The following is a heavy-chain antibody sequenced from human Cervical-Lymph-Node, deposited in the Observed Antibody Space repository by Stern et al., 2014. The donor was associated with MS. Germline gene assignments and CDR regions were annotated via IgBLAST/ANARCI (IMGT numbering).Heavy chain of an antibody. CDR2: INPSTGST. Sequence: VHLVESGTEVKKSGASVRISCKASGYTFTIYYLHWVRQAPGQGLEWLGIINPSTGSTAYAQKFQDRVTMTNDTSTSTVYLEMSSLISEDTAVYYCARQNMVRGVTELDFWGQGTLVTVSS. CDR1: GYTFTIYY. V-gene: IGHV1-46*01. CDR3: ARQNMVRGVTELDF. J-gene: IGHJ4*02. D-gene: IGHD3-10*01.